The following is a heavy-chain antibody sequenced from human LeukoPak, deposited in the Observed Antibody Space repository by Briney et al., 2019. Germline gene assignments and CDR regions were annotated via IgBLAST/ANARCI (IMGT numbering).Heavy chain of an antibody. CDR3: AKSLYYYDSSGYYYW. CDR2: INPSGGST. D-gene: IGHD3-22*01. J-gene: IGHJ4*02. V-gene: IGHV1-46*01. CDR1: GYTFTSYY. Sequence: ASVKVSCKASGYTFTSYYMHWVRQAPGQGLEWMGIINPSGGSTSYAQKFQGRVTMTRDTSTSTVYTELRSLRSDDTAVYYCAKSLYYYDSSGYYYWWGQGTLVTVSS.